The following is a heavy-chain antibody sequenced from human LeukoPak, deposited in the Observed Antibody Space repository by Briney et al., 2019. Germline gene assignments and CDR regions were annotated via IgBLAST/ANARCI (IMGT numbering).Heavy chain of an antibody. CDR2: ISGSGGST. D-gene: IGHD3-22*01. CDR3: APDSSGYYYGAFDI. CDR1: GFTFSSCA. V-gene: IGHV3-23*01. Sequence: GGSLRLSCAASGFTFSSCAMSWVRQAPGKGLEWVSAISGSGGSTYYADSVKGRFTISRDDSKNTLYLQMNSLRAEDTAVYYCAPDSSGYYYGAFDIWGQGTMVTVSS. J-gene: IGHJ3*02.